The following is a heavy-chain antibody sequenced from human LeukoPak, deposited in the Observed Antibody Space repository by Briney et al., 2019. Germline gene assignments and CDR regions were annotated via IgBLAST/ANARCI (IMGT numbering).Heavy chain of an antibody. D-gene: IGHD1-26*01. CDR3: AKEPREWELPDY. V-gene: IGHV3-74*01. CDR2: IDTDGSNT. CDR1: GFTFSSYW. J-gene: IGHJ4*02. Sequence: PGGSLRLSCAASGFTFSSYWIHWVRQAPGKGLVWVSRIDTDGSNTNYADSVKGRFTISRDNSRNTLYLQMNSLRVEDTAVYYCAKEPREWELPDYWGQETLVTVSS.